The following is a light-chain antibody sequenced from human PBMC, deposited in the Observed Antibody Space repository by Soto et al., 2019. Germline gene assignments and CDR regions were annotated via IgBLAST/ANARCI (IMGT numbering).Light chain of an antibody. CDR2: DVS. J-gene: IGLJ1*01. V-gene: IGLV2-11*01. Sequence: QSALNQPRSVSGSPGQSVTISCTGTSSDVGGYNYVSWYQQHPGKAPKLMIYDVSKRPSEVPDRFSGSKSGNTASLSISGLQAEDEADYYCCSYAGSYTYVFGTGTKLTVL. CDR1: SSDVGGYNY. CDR3: CSYAGSYTYV.